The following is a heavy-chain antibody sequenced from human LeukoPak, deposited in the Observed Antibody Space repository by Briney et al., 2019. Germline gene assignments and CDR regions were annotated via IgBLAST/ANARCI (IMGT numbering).Heavy chain of an antibody. Sequence: PGRSLRLSCLGSGFNFRYFWMSWVRQAPGKGLEWVANINHDGRETYYADSVKGRFIISRDNAKDSLYLQMNSLRAEDAAVYYCAKGYIIAGRQWYLDLWGRGTLVGVSS. J-gene: IGHJ2*01. D-gene: IGHD6-13*01. V-gene: IGHV3-7*01. CDR3: AKGYIIAGRQWYLDL. CDR2: INHDGRET. CDR1: GFNFRYFW.